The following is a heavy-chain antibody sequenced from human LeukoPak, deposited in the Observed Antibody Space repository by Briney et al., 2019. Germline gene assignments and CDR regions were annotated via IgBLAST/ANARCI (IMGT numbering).Heavy chain of an antibody. V-gene: IGHV4-59*01. D-gene: IGHD5-12*01. Sequence: SETLSLTCTVSGGSLSTYYWNWIRQPPGKGLEWIGYIFYSGNSNCNPSLKSRVTMSVDRSKNQFSLNLTSVTAADTAVYYCARHRHSGYDYWGQGTLVTVSS. CDR3: ARHRHSGYDY. J-gene: IGHJ4*02. CDR2: IFYSGNS. CDR1: GGSLSTYY.